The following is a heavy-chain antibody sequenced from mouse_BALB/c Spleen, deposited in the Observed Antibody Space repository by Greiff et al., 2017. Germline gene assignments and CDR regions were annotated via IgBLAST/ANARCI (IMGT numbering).Heavy chain of an antibody. CDR2: ITPSTGYT. CDR1: GYTFTSYW. D-gene: IGHD1-1*01. J-gene: IGHJ4*01. CDR3: ARSRYGYAMDD. Sequence: VQLQQSGAELAKPGASVTMSCKASGYTFTSYWMHWVTQRPGQGLEWIGYITPSTGYTEYNQTFKDKATLTADKSSSTAYMQLRSLTSEDSAVYYWARSRYGYAMDDWGQGTSVTVSS. V-gene: IGHV1-7*01.